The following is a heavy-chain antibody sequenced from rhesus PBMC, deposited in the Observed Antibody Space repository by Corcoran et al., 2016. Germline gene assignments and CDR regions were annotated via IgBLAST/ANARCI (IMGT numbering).Heavy chain of an antibody. CDR3: ARGRSDYYNDWYFDL. CDR2: NYGNSAST. D-gene: IGHD3-22*01. Sequence: QVQLQQWGEGLVKPSETLSLTCAVYGGSISGYYYWSWIRQPPGKGLEWIGYNYGNSASTNYNPALKNRVTISKDTSKTHFSLKLSSVTAADTAVYYCARGRSDYYNDWYFDLWGPGTPITISS. CDR1: GGSISGYYY. V-gene: IGHV4-73*01. J-gene: IGHJ2*01.